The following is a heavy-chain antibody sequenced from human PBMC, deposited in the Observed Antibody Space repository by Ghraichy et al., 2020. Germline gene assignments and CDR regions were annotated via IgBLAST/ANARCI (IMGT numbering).Heavy chain of an antibody. Sequence: GESQNISCKGSGYSFKSYWIAWVRQMPGKGLEWMGIIYIGDSDTRYSPSFQGQVTISADKSINTAYLQWSSLKASDTAMYYCARGSGGSAESYFNYGLDVWGQGTTVTVSS. J-gene: IGHJ6*02. CDR2: IYIGDSDT. V-gene: IGHV5-51*01. CDR3: ARGSGGSAESYFNYGLDV. CDR1: GYSFKSYW. D-gene: IGHD2-15*01.